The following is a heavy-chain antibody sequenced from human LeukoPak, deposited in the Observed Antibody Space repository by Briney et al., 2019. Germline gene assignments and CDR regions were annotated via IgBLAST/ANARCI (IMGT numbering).Heavy chain of an antibody. V-gene: IGHV4-59*01. Sequence: SETLSLTCTVSGASITNYYWSWIRQPPGKGLEWIGYIYHTGITNYNPSLESRVTISADTSRNQFSLKLTSMTAADTDVYYCATFRSVADHNDFWGQGTVVIVSS. D-gene: IGHD1-14*01. CDR3: ATFRSVADHNDF. CDR1: GASITNYY. J-gene: IGHJ4*02. CDR2: IYHTGIT.